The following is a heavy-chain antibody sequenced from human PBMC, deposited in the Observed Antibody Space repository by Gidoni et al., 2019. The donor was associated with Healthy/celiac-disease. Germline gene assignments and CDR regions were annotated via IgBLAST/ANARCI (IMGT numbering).Heavy chain of an antibody. CDR2: ISYSGST. J-gene: IGHJ4*02. D-gene: IGHD4-17*01. CDR3: ARQGTAVTQIDY. Sequence: QLQLQESGPGLVKPSETLSLTCTVSGGSISTSSYHWGWIRQSPGEGLEHIGTISYSGSTYYNPSLQSRVTISVDKSKNHFSLKLISVTAADTAVYYCARQGTAVTQIDYWGQGTLVTVSS. V-gene: IGHV4-39*01. CDR1: GGSISTSSYH.